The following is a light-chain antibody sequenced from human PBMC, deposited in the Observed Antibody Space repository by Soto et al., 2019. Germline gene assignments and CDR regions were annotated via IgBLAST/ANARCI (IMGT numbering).Light chain of an antibody. J-gene: IGKJ5*01. CDR3: QQRSNWHPEIT. CDR2: DAS. CDR1: QSVSSY. V-gene: IGKV3-11*01. Sequence: ENVLTQSPATLSLSPGERATLSCRASQSVSSYLAWYQQKPGQAPRLLIYDASNRATGIPARFSGSGSGTDFTLTISSLEPEDFAVYYCQQRSNWHPEITFRQGTRLEIK.